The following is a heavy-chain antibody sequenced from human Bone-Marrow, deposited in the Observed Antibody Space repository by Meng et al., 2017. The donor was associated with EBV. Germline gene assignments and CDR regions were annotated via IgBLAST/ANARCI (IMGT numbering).Heavy chain of an antibody. V-gene: IGHV1-2*04. CDR2: INPNSGGT. J-gene: IGHJ5*02. Sequence: QVQLVQSGXEVKKXXXSVKVSCXASGYTFTGYYMHWVRQAPGQGLEWMGWINPNSGGTNYAQKFQGWVTMTRDTSISTAYMELSRLRSDDTAVYYCARAPAVTTAAWFDPWGQGTLVTVSS. D-gene: IGHD4-11*01. CDR1: GYTFTGYY. CDR3: ARAPAVTTAAWFDP.